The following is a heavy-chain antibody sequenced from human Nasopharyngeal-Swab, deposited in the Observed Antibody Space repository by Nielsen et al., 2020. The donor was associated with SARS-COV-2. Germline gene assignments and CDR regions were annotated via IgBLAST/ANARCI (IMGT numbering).Heavy chain of an antibody. V-gene: IGHV3-7*01. CDR3: ARDGLVGATTGFDI. J-gene: IGHJ3*02. CDR2: IKQDGSEK. D-gene: IGHD1-26*01. Sequence: VRQMPGKGLEWVANIKQDGSEKYYVDSVKGRFTISRDNAMNSLYLQMNGLRAEDTAVYYCARDGLVGATTGFDIWGQGTMVTVSS.